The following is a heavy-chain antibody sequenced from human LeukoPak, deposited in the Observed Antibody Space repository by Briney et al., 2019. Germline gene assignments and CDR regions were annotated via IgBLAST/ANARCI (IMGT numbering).Heavy chain of an antibody. V-gene: IGHV1-58*01. J-gene: IGHJ5*02. CDR1: GFTFTSSA. CDR2: IVVGSGNT. D-gene: IGHD3-10*01. Sequence: GTSVNVSCKASGFTFTSSAVQWVRQARGQRLEWIGWIVVGSGNTNYAQKFQERVTITRDMSTSTAYMELSSLRSEDTAVYYCAADTYYYGSGTKNWFDPWGQGTLVTVSS. CDR3: AADTYYYGSGTKNWFDP.